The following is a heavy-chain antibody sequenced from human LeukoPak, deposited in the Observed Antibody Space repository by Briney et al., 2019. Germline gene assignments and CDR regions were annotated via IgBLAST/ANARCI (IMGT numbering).Heavy chain of an antibody. CDR2: INTNTWNP. J-gene: IGHJ4*02. D-gene: IGHD3-9*01. CDR1: GYTFTSYA. V-gene: IGHV7-4-1*02. CDR3: TRVGDILTGYYYFAY. Sequence: GASVKVSCKASGYTFTSYAMNWVRQAPGQGLEWVGWINTNTWNPTYAQGVTGRFVFSLDTSVSKAYPQISSLTPDDTAIYYCTRVGDILTGYYYFAYWGQGTLLTVSS.